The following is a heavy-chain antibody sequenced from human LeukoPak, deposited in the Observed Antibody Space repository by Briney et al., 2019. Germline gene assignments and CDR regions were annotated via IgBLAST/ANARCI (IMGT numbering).Heavy chain of an antibody. CDR3: ARGEIWYYDITRDYFDY. D-gene: IGHD3-9*01. Sequence: SETLSLTRAVYGGSFSGYYWSWIRQPPGKGLEWIGEINHSGSTNYNPSLKSRVTISVDTSKNQFSLKLSSVTAADTAVYYCARGEIWYYDITRDYFDYWGQGTLVTVSS. V-gene: IGHV4-34*01. CDR1: GGSFSGYY. J-gene: IGHJ4*02. CDR2: INHSGST.